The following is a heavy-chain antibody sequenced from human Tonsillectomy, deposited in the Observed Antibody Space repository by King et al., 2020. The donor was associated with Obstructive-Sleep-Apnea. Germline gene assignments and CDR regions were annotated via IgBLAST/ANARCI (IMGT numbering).Heavy chain of an antibody. CDR3: AREADYDYVWGTFRLTDYYYHMDV. V-gene: IGHV4-31*03. CDR1: GGSINSGGYY. D-gene: IGHD3-16*02. CDR2: IYYSGST. Sequence: VQLQESGPGLVKPSQTLSLTCTVSGGSINSGGYYWTWIRQHPVKGLEWIGNIYYSGSTSYNPSLKSRVTISVETSKNKFSLKLNSVTAADTAVYYCAREADYDYVWGTFRLTDYYYHMDVWGQGTTVTVSS. J-gene: IGHJ6*02.